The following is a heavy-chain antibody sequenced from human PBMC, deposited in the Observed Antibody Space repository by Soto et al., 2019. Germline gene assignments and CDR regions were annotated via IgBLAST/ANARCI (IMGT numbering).Heavy chain of an antibody. CDR1: GGSLSGATYS. Sequence: PSETLSLTCGVSGGSLSGATYSCNCIRQPPGNGLEWIGYIFPSGTTYYNPSLKSRVTISIGVSKNQFSLSLRSLTAADTAVYYCARSREFDYWSQGTLVTVSS. CDR3: ARSREFDY. J-gene: IGHJ4*02. CDR2: IFPSGTT. V-gene: IGHV4-30-2*01.